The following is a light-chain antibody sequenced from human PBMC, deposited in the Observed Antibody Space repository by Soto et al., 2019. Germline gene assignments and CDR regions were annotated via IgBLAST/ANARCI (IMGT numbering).Light chain of an antibody. CDR3: SSYAGSNTQV. V-gene: IGLV2-8*01. CDR2: EVI. J-gene: IGLJ2*01. Sequence: QSVLTQPPSASGSPGQSVTISCTGSSNDVGGYNYVSWYQQHPGKAPKLMIYEVIKRPSGVPDRFSGSKSDNTASLTVSRLQAEDEADYYCSSYAGSNTQVFGGGTKLTVL. CDR1: SNDVGGYNY.